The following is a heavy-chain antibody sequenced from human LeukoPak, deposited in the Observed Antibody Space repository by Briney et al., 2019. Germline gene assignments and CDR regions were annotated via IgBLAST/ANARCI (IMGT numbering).Heavy chain of an antibody. CDR2: ISGSGGST. Sequence: GGSLRLSCAASGFTFSSYAMSWVRQAPGKGLEWVSAISGSGGSTYYADSVKGRFTISRDNSKNTLYLQMNSLRSEDTAVYYCAREGGRSSGWRGFDYWGQGTLVTVSS. J-gene: IGHJ4*02. CDR3: AREGGRSSGWRGFDY. CDR1: GFTFSSYA. D-gene: IGHD6-19*01. V-gene: IGHV3-23*01.